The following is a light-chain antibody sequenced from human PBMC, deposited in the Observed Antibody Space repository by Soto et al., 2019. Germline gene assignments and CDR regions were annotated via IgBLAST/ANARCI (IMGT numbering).Light chain of an antibody. V-gene: IGLV2-14*01. J-gene: IGLJ1*01. CDR1: SEDVGAHNF. CDR2: EVS. Sequence: QSSLTQPASVSGRPGQSITMSCTGTSEDVGAHNFVSWYQQHPGKAPKVLIYEVSIRPSGVSYRFSASKSGNTAYLTISGLQPEDEADYYCNSYTNTAARVFGTGTKVTVL. CDR3: NSYTNTAARV.